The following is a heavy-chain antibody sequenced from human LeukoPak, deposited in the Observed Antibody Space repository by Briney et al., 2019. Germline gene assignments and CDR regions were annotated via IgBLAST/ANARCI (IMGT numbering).Heavy chain of an antibody. Sequence: PSETLSLTCAVYGGSFSGYYWSWIRQPPGKGLEWIGEINHSGSTNYNPSLKSRVTISVDTSKNQFSLKLSSVTAADTAVYYCARGHRSKLSDYWGQGTLVTVSS. CDR1: GGSFSGYY. D-gene: IGHD1-7*01. CDR3: ARGHRSKLSDY. V-gene: IGHV4-34*01. J-gene: IGHJ4*02. CDR2: INHSGST.